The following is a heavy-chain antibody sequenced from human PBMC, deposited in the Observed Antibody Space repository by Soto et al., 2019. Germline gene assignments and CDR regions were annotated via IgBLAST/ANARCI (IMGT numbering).Heavy chain of an antibody. V-gene: IGHV3-23*01. CDR3: AKDYDILTGPQD. CDR2: ISGSGGST. J-gene: IGHJ4*02. Sequence: GGSLSLSCAASGFTFSSYAMSWVRQAPGKGLEWVSAISGSGGSTYYADSVKGRFTISRDNSKNTLYLQMNSLRAEDTAVYYCAKDYDILTGPQDWGQGTLVTVSS. CDR1: GFTFSSYA. D-gene: IGHD3-9*01.